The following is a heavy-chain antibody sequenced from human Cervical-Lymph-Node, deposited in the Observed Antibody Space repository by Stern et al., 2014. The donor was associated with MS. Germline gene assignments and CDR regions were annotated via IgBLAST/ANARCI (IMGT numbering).Heavy chain of an antibody. V-gene: IGHV3-30*03. D-gene: IGHD2-8*01. CDR3: AMVYAIRGGFDY. J-gene: IGHJ4*02. Sequence: VQLVASGGGVVQPGRSLRLSCAASGFTFSSYGMHWVRQAPGKGLEWVAVISYDGSNKYYADSVKGRFTISRDNSKNTLYLQMNSLRAEDTAVYYCAMVYAIRGGFDYWGQGTLVTVSS. CDR1: GFTFSSYG. CDR2: ISYDGSNK.